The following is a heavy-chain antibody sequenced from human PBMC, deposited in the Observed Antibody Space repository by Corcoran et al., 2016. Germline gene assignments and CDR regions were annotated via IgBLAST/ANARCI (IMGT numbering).Heavy chain of an antibody. V-gene: IGHV4-59*01. D-gene: IGHD2-2*02. CDR3: ARGGIVVVPAAISPNYYYYGMDV. Sequence: QVQLQESGPGLVKPSETLSLTCTVSGGSISSYYWSWIRQPPGKGLEWIGYIYYSGSTNYNPSLKSRVTISVDTSKNQFSLKLSSVTAADTAVYYCARGGIVVVPAAISPNYYYYGMDVWGQGTTVTVSS. CDR1: GGSISSYY. CDR2: IYYSGST. J-gene: IGHJ6*02.